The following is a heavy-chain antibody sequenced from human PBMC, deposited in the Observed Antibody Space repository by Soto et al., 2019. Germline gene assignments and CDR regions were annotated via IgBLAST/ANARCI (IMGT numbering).Heavy chain of an antibody. D-gene: IGHD6-19*01. CDR3: ARDRSSTYYYYGMDL. CDR2: ISYDGSNQ. V-gene: IGHV3-30-3*01. CDR1: GFSFKMHG. J-gene: IGHJ6*02. Sequence: PGGSLRLSCAACGFSFKMHGMHGVRQAPGKGLEWVAVISYDGSNQDYADSVKGRFSISRDNSKNTVYLQVNSLRVEDSAVYYCARDRSSTYYYYGMDLWGQGTTVTVSS.